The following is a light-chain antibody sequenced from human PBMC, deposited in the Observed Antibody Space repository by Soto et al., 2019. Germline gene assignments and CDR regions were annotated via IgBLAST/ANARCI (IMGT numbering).Light chain of an antibody. V-gene: IGLV1-47*02. J-gene: IGLJ1*01. CDR3: AAWDASLSACV. Sequence: VTISCSGGDSNIGSNSVYWYQHLPRMAPKLLIYYNNQRPSGVPDRFSGSRSGTSASLAIVGLRSEDEAVYYCAAWDASLSACVFGNGTKVTVL. CDR1: DSNIGSNS. CDR2: YNN.